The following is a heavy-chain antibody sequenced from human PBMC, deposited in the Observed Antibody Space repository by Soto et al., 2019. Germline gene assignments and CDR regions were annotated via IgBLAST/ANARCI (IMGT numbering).Heavy chain of an antibody. D-gene: IGHD6-6*01. CDR2: IYYSGST. Sequence: SETLSLTCTVSGGSISSYYWSWIRQSPGKGLEWIGYIYYSGSTNYNPSLKSRVTISVDTSKNQFSLKLSSVTAADTAVYYCARALGSSSEIFDSWGQGTLVTVSS. CDR3: ARALGSSSEIFDS. CDR1: GGSISSYY. J-gene: IGHJ4*02. V-gene: IGHV4-59*01.